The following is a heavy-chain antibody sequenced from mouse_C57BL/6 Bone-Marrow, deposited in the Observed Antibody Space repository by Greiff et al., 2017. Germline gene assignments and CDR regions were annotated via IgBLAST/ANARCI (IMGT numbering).Heavy chain of an antibody. CDR2: ISYDGSN. V-gene: IGHV3-6*01. CDR3: ARGEGAY. J-gene: IGHJ2*01. Sequence: EVKLLESGPGLVKPSQSLSLTCSVTGYSITSGYYWNWIRQFPGNQLEWMGYISYDGSNNYNPTLKNRISITRDTSTNQFFLKLNSVTTEDTATYYCARGEGAYWGQGTTLTVSS. CDR1: GYSITSGYY.